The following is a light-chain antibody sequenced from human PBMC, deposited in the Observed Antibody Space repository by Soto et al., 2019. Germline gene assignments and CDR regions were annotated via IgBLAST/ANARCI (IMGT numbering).Light chain of an antibody. CDR3: ATWDDSRKGV. V-gene: IGLV1-44*01. Sequence: QSVLTQPPSASGTPGQRIIISCSGSTSNIESHSVNWFQQVPGTAPRLLIITNNQLPSGVPDRFSGSKSGASASLAISGLQSEDEATYYCATWDDSRKGVFGTGTKVTLL. J-gene: IGLJ1*01. CDR1: TSNIESHS. CDR2: TNN.